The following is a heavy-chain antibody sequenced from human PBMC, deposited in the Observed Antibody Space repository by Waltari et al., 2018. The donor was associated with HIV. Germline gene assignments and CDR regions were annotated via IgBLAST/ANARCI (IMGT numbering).Heavy chain of an antibody. V-gene: IGHV1-46*01. Sequence: QVQLVQSGAEVKKPGASVKISCKASGYTFTRYYIHWVRQAPGQGLEWMGVINPRGGSTNNEQNFQGIITMTRDTSTSTVYMELSSLRSEDTAVYYCASPLDNDQVSVVAYYYGMDVWGQGTTVTVSS. J-gene: IGHJ6*02. CDR1: GYTFTRYY. CDR3: ASPLDNDQVSVVAYYYGMDV. CDR2: INPRGGST. D-gene: IGHD2-15*01.